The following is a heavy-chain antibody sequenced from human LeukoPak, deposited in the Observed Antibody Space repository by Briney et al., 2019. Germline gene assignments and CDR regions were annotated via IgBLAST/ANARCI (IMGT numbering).Heavy chain of an antibody. Sequence: PGGSLRLSCAASGFTFSSYGMHWVRQAPGKGLEWVAFIRYDGSNKYYADSVKGRSTISRDNSKNTLYLQMNSLRAEDTTVYYCAKVEGNLRNLNYWGQGTLVTVSS. J-gene: IGHJ4*02. D-gene: IGHD1-14*01. CDR3: AKVEGNLRNLNY. CDR2: IRYDGSNK. V-gene: IGHV3-30*02. CDR1: GFTFSSYG.